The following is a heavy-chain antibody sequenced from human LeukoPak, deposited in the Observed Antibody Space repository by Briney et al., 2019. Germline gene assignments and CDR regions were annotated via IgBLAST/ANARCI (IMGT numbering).Heavy chain of an antibody. CDR2: IYYSGST. J-gene: IGHJ4*02. CDR1: GGSISSYY. Sequence: SETLSLTCTVSGGSISSYYWSWIRQPPGKGLEWIGYIYYSGSTNYNPSLKSRVTISVDTSKNQFSLKLSTVTAADTAVYYCARTEYGYSYGPYYFDYRGQGTLVTVSS. CDR3: ARTEYGYSYGPYYFDY. V-gene: IGHV4-59*08. D-gene: IGHD5-18*01.